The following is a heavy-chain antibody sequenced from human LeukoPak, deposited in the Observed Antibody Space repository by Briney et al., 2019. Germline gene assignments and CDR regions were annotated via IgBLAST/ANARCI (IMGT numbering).Heavy chain of an antibody. J-gene: IGHJ4*02. CDR2: IIPIFGTA. CDR1: GGTFSSYA. Sequence: ASVKVSCKASGGTFSSYAISWVRQAPGQGLEWMGGIIPIFGTANCAQKFQGRVTITADKSTSTAYMELSSLRSEDTAVYYCARMGGYSSGWYYWGQGTLVTVSS. V-gene: IGHV1-69*06. D-gene: IGHD6-19*01. CDR3: ARMGGYSSGWYY.